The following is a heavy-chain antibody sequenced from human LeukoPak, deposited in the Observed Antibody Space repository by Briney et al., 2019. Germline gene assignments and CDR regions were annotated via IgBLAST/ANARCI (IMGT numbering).Heavy chain of an antibody. Sequence: SETLSLTCSVSGDSIRGYYWNWIRQPAGKGLEWIGRIYTSGSTDYKPSLKSRVTMSADASKKWFSLKMTSVTAADTAVYYCARGVTSVQSFWYFDLWGRGTLVTVSS. V-gene: IGHV4-4*07. D-gene: IGHD4-4*01. J-gene: IGHJ2*01. CDR2: IYTSGST. CDR1: GDSIRGYY. CDR3: ARGVTSVQSFWYFDL.